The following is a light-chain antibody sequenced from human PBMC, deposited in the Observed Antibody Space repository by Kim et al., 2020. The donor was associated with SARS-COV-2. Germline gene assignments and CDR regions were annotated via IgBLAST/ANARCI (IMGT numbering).Light chain of an antibody. J-gene: IGKJ5*01. V-gene: IGKV1-8*01. CDR1: QGINSN. Sequence: ASTGARVTITCRAGQGINSNLAWYQQRPGKAPKLLIYAGSTLQSGVPSRFSGSGSGTDFTLTISRLQSEDFAAYYCQHYYAYPVSFGQGTRLEIK. CDR2: AGS. CDR3: QHYYAYPVS.